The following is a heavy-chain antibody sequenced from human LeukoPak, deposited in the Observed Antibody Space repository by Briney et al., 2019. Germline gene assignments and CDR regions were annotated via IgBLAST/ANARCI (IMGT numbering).Heavy chain of an antibody. J-gene: IGHJ6*03. D-gene: IGHD1-26*01. Sequence: PGRSLRLSCAASGFTFDDYAMHWVRQAPGKGLEWVSGINWNGGSTGYADSVKGRFTISRDNAKNSLYLQMNSLRAEDTALYHCARSSGSPGVGIYYMDVWGKGTTVTVSS. CDR3: ARSSGSPGVGIYYMDV. CDR1: GFTFDDYA. CDR2: INWNGGST. V-gene: IGHV3-20*01.